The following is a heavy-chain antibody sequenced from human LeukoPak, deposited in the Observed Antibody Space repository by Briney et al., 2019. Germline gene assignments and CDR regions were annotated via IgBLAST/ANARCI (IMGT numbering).Heavy chain of an antibody. CDR3: AKDRLIAVPKLEDDVFDI. CDR2: ISWNSGSI. D-gene: IGHD3-3*01. Sequence: GGSLRLSCAASGFTFDDYAMHWVRQAPGKGLEWVSGISWNSGSIGYADSVKGRFTISRDNAKNSLYLQMNSLRAEDTALYYCAKDRLIAVPKLEDDVFDIWGQGTMVTVSS. J-gene: IGHJ3*02. V-gene: IGHV3-9*01. CDR1: GFTFDDYA.